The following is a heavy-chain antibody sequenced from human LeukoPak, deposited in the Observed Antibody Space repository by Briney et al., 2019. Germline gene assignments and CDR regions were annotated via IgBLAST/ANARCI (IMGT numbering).Heavy chain of an antibody. CDR2: IRQDGSDK. V-gene: IGHV3-7*03. CDR1: GFTFSAYW. Sequence: PGGSLRLSCAAAGFTFSAYWMSWFRQAPGKGLEWVANIRQDGSDKYYVDSVKGRFTISRDNAKNSLYLQMNSLRAEDTAVYYCAKGGQWLRFDYWGQGTLVTVSS. CDR3: AKGGQWLRFDY. J-gene: IGHJ4*02. D-gene: IGHD5-12*01.